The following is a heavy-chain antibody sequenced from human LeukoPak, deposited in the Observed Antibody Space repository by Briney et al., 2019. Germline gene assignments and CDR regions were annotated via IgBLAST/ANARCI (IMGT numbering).Heavy chain of an antibody. CDR3: AREGYGGDF. CDR1: GFSFSSYW. V-gene: IGHV3-7*05. J-gene: IGHJ4*02. CDR2: IKQDGSDK. D-gene: IGHD1-26*01. Sequence: PGGSLRLSCAASGFSFSSYWMSWVRQAPGKRLEWVANIKQDGSDKYYVDSVRGRFTISRDNAKNSLYLQMNSLRAEDTAVYYRAREGYGGDFWGQGTLVTVSS.